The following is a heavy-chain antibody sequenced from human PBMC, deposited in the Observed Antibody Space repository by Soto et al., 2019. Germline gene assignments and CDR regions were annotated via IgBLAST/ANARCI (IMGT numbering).Heavy chain of an antibody. CDR3: ARVISSGDYYYYYYMDV. D-gene: IGHD3-16*01. V-gene: IGHV1-18*01. J-gene: IGHJ6*03. CDR1: GYTFTSYG. Sequence: ASVKVSCKASGYTFTSYGISWVRQAPGQGLEWMGWISAYNGNTNYAQKLQGRVTMTTDTSTSTAYMELRSLRSDDTAVYYCARVISSGDYYYYYYMDVWGKGTTVTVSS. CDR2: ISAYNGNT.